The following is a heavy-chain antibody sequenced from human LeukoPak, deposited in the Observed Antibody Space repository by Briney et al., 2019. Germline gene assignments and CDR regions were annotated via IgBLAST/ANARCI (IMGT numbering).Heavy chain of an antibody. V-gene: IGHV1-2*02. D-gene: IGHD3-10*01. Sequence: ASVKVSCKASGYTFTGYYMHWVRQAPGQGLEWMGWINPNSGGTNYAQKFQGRVTMTRDTSISTAYMELSRLRSDDTAVYYCARDVAGVLWFGELLLSWFDPWGQGTLVTVSS. CDR3: ARDVAGVLWFGELLLSWFDP. CDR1: GYTFTGYY. CDR2: INPNSGGT. J-gene: IGHJ5*02.